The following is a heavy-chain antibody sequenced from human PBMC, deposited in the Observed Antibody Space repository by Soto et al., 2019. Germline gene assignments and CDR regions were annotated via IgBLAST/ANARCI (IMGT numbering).Heavy chain of an antibody. J-gene: IGHJ4*02. CDR3: ARPTRGYANFDY. CDR1: GFTFSDHY. V-gene: IGHV3-72*01. CDR2: IRNKAKSYTT. D-gene: IGHD3-16*01. Sequence: EVQLVESGGGLVKPGGSLRLSCAASGFTFSDHYMDWVRQAPGKGLEWVGRIRNKAKSYTTEYAASVKGRFTISRDDSKNALFLQMISLRTEGTAVYYGARPTRGYANFDYWGQGTLVTVSS.